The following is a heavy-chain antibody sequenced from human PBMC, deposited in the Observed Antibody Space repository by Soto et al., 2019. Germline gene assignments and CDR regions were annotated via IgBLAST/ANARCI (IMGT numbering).Heavy chain of an antibody. D-gene: IGHD3-10*01. V-gene: IGHV3-23*01. CDR1: GFTFSSYA. CDR3: ARGDRGGSGSPASYYYSGLDV. Sequence: GGSLRLSCAASGFTFSSYAMSCVRQAPGKGLEWVSSVSAGGDMTYYSDSVKGRFTISRDNSNNALFLQMNSLRIEDTALYYCARGDRGGSGSPASYYYSGLDVWGQGATVTVSS. J-gene: IGHJ6*02. CDR2: VSAGGDMT.